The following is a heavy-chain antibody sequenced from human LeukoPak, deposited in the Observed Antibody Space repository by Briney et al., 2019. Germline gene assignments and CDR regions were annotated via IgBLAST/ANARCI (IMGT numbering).Heavy chain of an antibody. D-gene: IGHD3-10*01. J-gene: IGHJ3*02. V-gene: IGHV3-23*01. CDR3: AKSSGWFGELLYAFDI. CDR1: GFTFSSYA. Sequence: GGSLRLSCAASGFTFSSYAMSWVRQAPGKGLEWVSAISGSGCSTYYADSVKGRFTISRDNSKNTLYLQMNSLRAEDTAVYYCAKSSGWFGELLYAFDIWGQGTMVTVSS. CDR2: ISGSGCST.